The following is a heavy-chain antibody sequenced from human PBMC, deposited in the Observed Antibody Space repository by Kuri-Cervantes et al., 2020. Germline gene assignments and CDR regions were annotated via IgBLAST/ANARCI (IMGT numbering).Heavy chain of an antibody. J-gene: IGHJ4*02. D-gene: IGHD2-2*01. V-gene: IGHV3-48*01. CDR3: ARWGLVPAAPLDY. Sequence: GESLKISCAASGFTFSSYGMHWVRQAPRKGLEWVSYISSSSSTIYYADSVKGRFTISRDNSKNTLYLQMNSLRAEDTAVYYCARWGLVPAAPLDYWGQGTLVTVSS. CDR1: GFTFSSYG. CDR2: ISSSSSTI.